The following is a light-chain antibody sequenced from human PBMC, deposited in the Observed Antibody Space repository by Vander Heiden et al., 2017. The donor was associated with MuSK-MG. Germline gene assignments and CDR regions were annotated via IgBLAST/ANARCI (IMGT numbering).Light chain of an antibody. J-gene: IGLJ1*01. CDR1: ACDVGLSDY. V-gene: IGLV2-14*03. Sequence: QSALAQPPPVSGSLGHTLTISCTGPACDVGLSDYVSWYQQFPDKAPKLMIFDVTHRPSGVSNRFSGSKSGDTASLTISGLQAEDEADYFCSSYSASTTYVFGTGSRVTVL. CDR2: DVT. CDR3: SSYSASTTYV.